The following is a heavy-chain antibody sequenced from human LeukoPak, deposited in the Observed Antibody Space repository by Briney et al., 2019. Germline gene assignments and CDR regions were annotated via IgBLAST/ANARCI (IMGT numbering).Heavy chain of an antibody. CDR3: ARLRYYGGSAAFDI. D-gene: IGHD3-10*01. V-gene: IGHV4-59*08. CDR2: IYYSGST. CDR1: GGSISSYY. Sequence: PSETLSLTCTVSGGSISSYYWSWIRQPPGKGLEWIGYIYYSGSTNYNSSLKSRVTISVDTSKNQFSLKLSSVTAADTAVYYCARLRYYGGSAAFDIWGQGTMVTVSS. J-gene: IGHJ3*02.